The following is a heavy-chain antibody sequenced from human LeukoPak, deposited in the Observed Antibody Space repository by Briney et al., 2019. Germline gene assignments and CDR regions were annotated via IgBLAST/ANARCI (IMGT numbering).Heavy chain of an antibody. CDR2: ISGDGGST. D-gene: IGHD6-13*01. J-gene: IGHJ4*02. V-gene: IGHV3-43*02. CDR3: AKAFSWKSGSSWYDY. CDR1: GFTFSSYA. Sequence: GGSLRLSCAASGFTFSSYAMSWVRQAPVKGLEWVSLISGDGGSTYYADSVKGRFTISRDNSKNSLYLQMNSLRTEDTALYYCAKAFSWKSGSSWYDYWGQGTLVTVSP.